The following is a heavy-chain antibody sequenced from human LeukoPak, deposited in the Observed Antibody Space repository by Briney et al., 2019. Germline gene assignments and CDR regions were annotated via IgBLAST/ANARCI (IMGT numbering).Heavy chain of an antibody. CDR1: GFTFSSYS. D-gene: IGHD3-3*01. CDR2: ISSSSSYI. V-gene: IGHV3-21*01. J-gene: IGHJ4*02. CDR3: ERVGAGGLGLDY. Sequence: GGSLRLSCAASGFTFSSYSMNWVRQAPGKGLEWVSSISSSSSYIYYADSVKGRFTISRDNAKNSLYLQMNSLRAEDTAVYYCERVGAGGLGLDYWGQGTLVTVSS.